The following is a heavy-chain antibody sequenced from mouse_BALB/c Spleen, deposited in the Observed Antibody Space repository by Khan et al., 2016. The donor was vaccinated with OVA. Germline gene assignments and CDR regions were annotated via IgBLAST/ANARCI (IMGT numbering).Heavy chain of an antibody. Sequence: EVELVESGGGLVKPGGSLKLSCAASGFSFSSSTMSWVRQTPEKRLEWVATISSGSTYTYYPDSVKGRFTISRDKATNTLYLQMSSLKSEDTGMCYCTSAGDYSRWNFNVWGAGTTVTVSS. CDR3: TSAGDYSRWNFNV. CDR1: GFSFSSST. CDR2: ISSGSTYT. D-gene: IGHD2-13*01. V-gene: IGHV5-6-4*01. J-gene: IGHJ1*01.